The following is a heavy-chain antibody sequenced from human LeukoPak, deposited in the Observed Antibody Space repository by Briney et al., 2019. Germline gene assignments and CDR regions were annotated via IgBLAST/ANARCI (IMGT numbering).Heavy chain of an antibody. Sequence: SETLSLTCAVYGGSFSGYYWSWIRQPPGKGLEWIGEINHSGSTNYNPSLKSRVTISVDTSKNQFSLKLSSVTAADTAVYYCAKTVTTTLRRRYYYYMDVWGKGTTVTVSS. CDR3: AKTVTTTLRRRYYYYMDV. CDR2: INHSGST. D-gene: IGHD4-17*01. CDR1: GGSFSGYY. J-gene: IGHJ6*03. V-gene: IGHV4-34*01.